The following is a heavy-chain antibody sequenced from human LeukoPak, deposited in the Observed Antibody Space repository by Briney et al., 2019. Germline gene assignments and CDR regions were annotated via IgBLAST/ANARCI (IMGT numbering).Heavy chain of an antibody. CDR2: ISGSGGST. D-gene: IGHD2-15*01. CDR3: AKVEPGYCSGGSCYLSDY. Sequence: GGSLRLSCAASGFTFSSYAMSWFRQAPGKGLDWVSAISGSGGSTYYADSVKGRFTISRDNSKNTLYLQMNSLRAEDTAVYYCAKVEPGYCSGGSCYLSDYWGQGTLVTVSS. J-gene: IGHJ4*02. CDR1: GFTFSSYA. V-gene: IGHV3-23*01.